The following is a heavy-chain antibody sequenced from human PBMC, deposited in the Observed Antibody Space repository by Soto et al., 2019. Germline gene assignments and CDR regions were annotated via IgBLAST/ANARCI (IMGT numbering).Heavy chain of an antibody. V-gene: IGHV3-30*18. D-gene: IGHD3-9*01. CDR1: GFTFSYFG. CDR3: AKDPSTGSADY. Sequence: GGSLRLSCEASGFTFSYFGTHWVRQAPGKGLEWVAAISNDGSRKYYGDSVKGRITISRDNSKNTLYLQMDSLRDEDTAVYYCAKDPSTGSADYWGQGTQVTVSS. J-gene: IGHJ4*02. CDR2: ISNDGSRK.